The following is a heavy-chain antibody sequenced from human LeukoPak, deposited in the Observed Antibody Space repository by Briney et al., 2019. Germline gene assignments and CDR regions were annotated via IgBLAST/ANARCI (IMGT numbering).Heavy chain of an antibody. Sequence: GRSLRLSCVASGFTFSSYGMHWVRQAPGKGLEWVAVIWYDGSDKYYADSVKGRFTISRDNSKSTLYLQMNSLGAEDTAVYYCAREKNDGFDIWGQGTMVTVSS. J-gene: IGHJ3*02. CDR1: GFTFSSYG. CDR3: AREKNDGFDI. V-gene: IGHV3-33*01. CDR2: IWYDGSDK.